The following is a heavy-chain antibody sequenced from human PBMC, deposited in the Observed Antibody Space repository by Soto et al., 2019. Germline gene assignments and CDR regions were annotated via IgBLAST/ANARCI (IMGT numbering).Heavy chain of an antibody. J-gene: IGHJ4*02. V-gene: IGHV4-59*08. CDR2: IYYSGST. CDR3: ARRSDYGNYFDY. Sequence: QVQLRESGPGLVKPSETLSLTCTVSGGSISSYYWSWIRQSPGKGLEWIGYIYYSGSTNYNPSLKSRVTISVDTSKNQFSLKLSSVTAADTAVYYCARRSDYGNYFDYWGQGTLVTVSS. D-gene: IGHD4-17*01. CDR1: GGSISSYY.